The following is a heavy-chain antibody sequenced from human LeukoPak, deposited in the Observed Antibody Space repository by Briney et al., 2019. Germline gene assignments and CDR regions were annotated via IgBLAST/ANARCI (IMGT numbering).Heavy chain of an antibody. CDR3: ARVSAGIAAAGTVSAFDI. V-gene: IGHV4-4*07. CDR1: GASISSYY. Sequence: PSETLSLTCTVSGASISSYYWSWIRQPAGKGLEWIGRIYTSGNTNYNPSLKSRVTMSVDTSKNQFSLKLSSVTAADTAVYYCARVSAGIAAAGTVSAFDIWGQGTMVTVSS. CDR2: IYTSGNT. D-gene: IGHD6-13*01. J-gene: IGHJ3*02.